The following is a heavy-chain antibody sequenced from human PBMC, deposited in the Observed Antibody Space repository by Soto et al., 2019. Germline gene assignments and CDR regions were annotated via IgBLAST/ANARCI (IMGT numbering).Heavy chain of an antibody. D-gene: IGHD2-2*01. V-gene: IGHV3-9*01. CDR2: ISWNSGSI. CDR3: AKDIGSLLVPAAMVYYYYGMDV. J-gene: IGHJ6*02. CDR1: GFTFDDYA. Sequence: EVPLVESGGGLVQPGRSLRLSCAASGFTFDDYAMHWVRQAPGKGLEWVSGISWNSGSIGYADSVKGRFTISRDNAKNSLYLQMNSLRAEDTALYYCAKDIGSLLVPAAMVYYYYGMDVWGQGTTVTVSS.